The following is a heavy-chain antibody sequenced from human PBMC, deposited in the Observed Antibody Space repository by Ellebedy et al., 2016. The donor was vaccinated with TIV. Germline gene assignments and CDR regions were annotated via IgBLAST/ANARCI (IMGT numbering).Heavy chain of an antibody. CDR2: IYHSGNT. D-gene: IGHD1-26*01. V-gene: IGHV4-4*02. Sequence: MPSETLSLTCDVSGGSISSSHWWNWARQPPGTGLAWIGQIYHSGNTNYSPSLKSRVTMSVDTSRNQFFLRLRFVTAADTAVYYCARKYLGRYCDFWGQGALVTVSS. CDR3: ARKYLGRYCDF. CDR1: GGSISSSHW. J-gene: IGHJ4*02.